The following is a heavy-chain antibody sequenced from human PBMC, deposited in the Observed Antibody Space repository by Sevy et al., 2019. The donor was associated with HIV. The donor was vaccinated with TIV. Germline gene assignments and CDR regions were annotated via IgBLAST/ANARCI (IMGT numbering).Heavy chain of an antibody. CDR1: GDTFSTYD. CDR3: AMTKTYYSSPGSYQADY. J-gene: IGHJ4*02. D-gene: IGHD3-10*01. CDR2: MSPKSGST. Sequence: ASVKVSCKASGDTFSTYDINWVRQAPGQGLEWMGWMSPKSGSTGFAQKFQGRLTMTRDTSINTAYMELRSLTSDDTAVYYCAMTKTYYSSPGSYQADYWGQGTLVTVSS. V-gene: IGHV1-8*02.